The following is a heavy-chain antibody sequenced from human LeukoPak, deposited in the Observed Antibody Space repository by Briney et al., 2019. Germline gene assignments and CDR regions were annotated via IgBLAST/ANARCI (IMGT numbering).Heavy chain of an antibody. Sequence: TSETLSLTCTISGGSISNYYWNWIRQPPGKGLEWIGYIYYSGSTNYNPSLKSRVTISVDTSKNQFSLKLSSVTAADTAVYYCARANYYDSSGSLEDFDYWGQGTLVTVSS. D-gene: IGHD3-22*01. CDR1: GGSISNYY. J-gene: IGHJ4*02. CDR3: ARANYYDSSGSLEDFDY. CDR2: IYYSGST. V-gene: IGHV4-59*01.